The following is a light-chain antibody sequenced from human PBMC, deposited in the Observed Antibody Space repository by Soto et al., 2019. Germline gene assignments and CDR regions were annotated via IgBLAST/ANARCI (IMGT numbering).Light chain of an antibody. CDR3: QQYNNWPPYN. CDR1: QSVSSN. J-gene: IGKJ2*01. V-gene: IGKV3-15*01. Sequence: EIVMTQSPATLSVSPGERATLSCRASQSVSSNLAWYQQKPGQAPRLLIYGASIRDTGIPARFSGSGSGTEFTLTISSLQSEDFAVYYCQQYNNWPPYNFGQGTKLEIK. CDR2: GAS.